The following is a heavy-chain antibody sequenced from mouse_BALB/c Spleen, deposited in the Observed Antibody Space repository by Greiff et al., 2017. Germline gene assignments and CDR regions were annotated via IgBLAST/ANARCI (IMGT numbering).Heavy chain of an antibody. J-gene: IGHJ4*01. CDR1: GYTFTDYA. D-gene: IGHD1-1*01. CDR2: ISTYYGDA. Sequence: QVQLKESGAELVRPGVSVKISCKGSGYTFTDYAMHWVKQSHAKSLEWIGVISTYYGDASYNQKFKGKATMTVDKSSSTAYMELARLTSEDSAIYYCARGATTVVADYAMDYWGQGTSVTVSS. V-gene: IGHV1S137*01. CDR3: ARGATTVVADYAMDY.